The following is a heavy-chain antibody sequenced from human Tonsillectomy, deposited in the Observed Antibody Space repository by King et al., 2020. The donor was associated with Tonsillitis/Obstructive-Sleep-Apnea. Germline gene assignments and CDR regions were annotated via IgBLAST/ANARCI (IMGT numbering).Heavy chain of an antibody. V-gene: IGHV4-39*01. D-gene: IGHD6-25*01. Sequence: LQLQESGPGLVKPSETLSLTCTVSGGSISTSSYYWGWIRQPPGKGLEWIGNIYYSGSTYYNPSLKSRVTISVDTSKNQFSLKLSSVTAADTAIYYCARLKDSSGGGVNWGQGTLVTVSS. CDR2: IYYSGST. J-gene: IGHJ4*02. CDR1: GGSISTSSYY. CDR3: ARLKDSSGGGVN.